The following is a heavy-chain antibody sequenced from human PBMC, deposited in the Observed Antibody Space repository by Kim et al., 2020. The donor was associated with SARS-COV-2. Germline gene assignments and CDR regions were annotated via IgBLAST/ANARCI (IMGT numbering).Heavy chain of an antibody. D-gene: IGHD3-10*01. CDR2: ISSSSSSYI. CDR3: ARDYGSGSSYYYYYYGMDV. CDR1: GFTFSSYS. J-gene: IGHJ6*02. Sequence: GGSLRLSCAASGFTFSSYSMNWVRQAPGKGLEWVSSISSSSSSYIYYADSVKGRFTISRDNAKNSLYLQMNSLRAEDTAVYYCARDYGSGSSYYYYYYGMDVWGQGTTVTVSS. V-gene: IGHV3-21*01.